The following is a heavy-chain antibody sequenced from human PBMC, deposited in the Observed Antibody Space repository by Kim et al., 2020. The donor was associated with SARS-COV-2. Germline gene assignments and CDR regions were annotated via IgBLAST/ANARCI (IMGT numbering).Heavy chain of an antibody. V-gene: IGHV3-30*18. CDR3: AKEFLIYQLLYPQH. CDR2: ISYDGSNK. CDR1: GFTFSSYG. D-gene: IGHD2-2*02. Sequence: GGSLRLSCAASGFTFSSYGMHWVRQAPGKGLEWVAVISYDGSNKYYADSVKGRFTISRDNSKNTLYLQMNSLRAEDTAVYYCAKEFLIYQLLYPQHWGQGTLVTVSS. J-gene: IGHJ1*01.